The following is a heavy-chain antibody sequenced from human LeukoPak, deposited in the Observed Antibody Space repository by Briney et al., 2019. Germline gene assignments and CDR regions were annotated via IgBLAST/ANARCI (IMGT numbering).Heavy chain of an antibody. CDR1: GYTFTGFY. CDR3: AREEVSVISDTCCSGLGY. Sequence: GASVKVSCKASGYTFTGFYMHWVRQAPGQGLEWMGWINPNSGGTNYAQKFQGRVTMTRDTSINTAYMELSSLRSDDTAVYYYAREEVSVISDTCCSGLGYWGQGTLVTVSS. D-gene: IGHD3-10*01. V-gene: IGHV1-2*02. J-gene: IGHJ4*02. CDR2: INPNSGGT.